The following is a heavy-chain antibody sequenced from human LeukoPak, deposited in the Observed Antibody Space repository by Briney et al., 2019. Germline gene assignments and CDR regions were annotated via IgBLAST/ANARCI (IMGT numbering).Heavy chain of an antibody. CDR2: INHSGST. CDR1: GGSFSGYY. CDR3: AILNRIAARRGVEY. Sequence: SETLSLTCAVYGGSFSGYYWSWIRQPPGKGLEWIGEINHSGSTNYNPSPKSRVTISVDTSKNQFSLKLSSVTAADTAVYYCAILNRIAARRGVEYWGQGTLVTVSS. J-gene: IGHJ4*02. D-gene: IGHD6-6*01. V-gene: IGHV4-34*01.